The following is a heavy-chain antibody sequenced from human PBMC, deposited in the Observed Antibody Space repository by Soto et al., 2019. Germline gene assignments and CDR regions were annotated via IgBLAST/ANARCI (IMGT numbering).Heavy chain of an antibody. D-gene: IGHD5-18*01. CDR1: GYTFTGYY. CDR2: INPNSGGT. J-gene: IGHJ4*02. Sequence: ASVKVSCKASGYTFTGYYMHWVRQAPGQGLEWMGWINPNSGGTNYAQKFQGWVTMTRDTFISTAYMELSRLRSDDTAVYYCARASTPMVTLLLDYWGQGTLVTVSS. V-gene: IGHV1-2*04. CDR3: ARASTPMVTLLLDY.